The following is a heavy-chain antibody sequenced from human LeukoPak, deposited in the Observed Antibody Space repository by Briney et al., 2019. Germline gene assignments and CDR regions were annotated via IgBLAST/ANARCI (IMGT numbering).Heavy chain of an antibody. CDR2: INHSGST. D-gene: IGHD3-9*01. CDR1: GGSFSGYY. CDR3: ARERQYDILTGYYNERYFDY. J-gene: IGHJ4*02. Sequence: PSETLSLTCAVYGGSFSGYYWNWIRQPPGKGLDRIGEINHSGSTNYNPSLKSRVTISVDTSKNDFSLKLSSVTAADTAVFYCARERQYDILTGYYNERYFDYWGQRTLVTVSS. V-gene: IGHV4-34*01.